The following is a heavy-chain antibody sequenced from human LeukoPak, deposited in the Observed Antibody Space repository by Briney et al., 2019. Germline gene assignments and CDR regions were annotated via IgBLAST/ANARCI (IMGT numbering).Heavy chain of an antibody. Sequence: GGSLRLSCAASRFTFSYFAMHWVRQAPGKGLEWVAVLSDDGSNKFYADSVKGRFTISRDNSKNTLYLQMNSLRAEDTALYYCAKDPHSSSWYYFDSWGQGTLVTVSS. CDR1: RFTFSYFA. CDR3: AKDPHSSSWYYFDS. V-gene: IGHV3-30*18. CDR2: LSDDGSNK. J-gene: IGHJ4*02. D-gene: IGHD6-13*01.